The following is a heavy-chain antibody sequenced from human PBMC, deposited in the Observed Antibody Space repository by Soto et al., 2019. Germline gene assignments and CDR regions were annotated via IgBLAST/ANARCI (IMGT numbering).Heavy chain of an antibody. CDR1: GFSLSTSGVG. D-gene: IGHD6-19*01. Sequence: QITLKESGPTLVKPTQTLTLTCTFSGFSLSTSGVGVGWIRQPPGKALEWLALIYWDDDKRYSPSLKSRLTITKDTAKNQVVLTMTHMDPVDTATYYCAHSSAYSSGLWENDAFDIWGQGTMVTVSS. V-gene: IGHV2-5*02. CDR2: IYWDDDK. CDR3: AHSSAYSSGLWENDAFDI. J-gene: IGHJ3*02.